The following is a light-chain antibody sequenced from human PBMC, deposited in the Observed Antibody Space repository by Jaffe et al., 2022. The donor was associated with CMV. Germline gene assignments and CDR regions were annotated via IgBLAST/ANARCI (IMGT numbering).Light chain of an antibody. CDR2: AAS. J-gene: IGKJ1*01. CDR3: QQSFRTPRT. V-gene: IGKV1-39*01. CDR1: QNINTY. Sequence: DIQMTQSPSSLSASVGDRVTITCRASQNINTYLNWYQQKPGKAPNLLIYAASSLQSGVPSRFSGSGSGTDFTLTISSLQSDDFATYYCQQSFRTPRTFGQGTTVEIK.